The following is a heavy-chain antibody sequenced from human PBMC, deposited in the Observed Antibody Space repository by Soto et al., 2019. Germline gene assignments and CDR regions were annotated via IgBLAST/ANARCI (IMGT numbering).Heavy chain of an antibody. CDR1: GFTFSDAW. Sequence: LRLSCAASGFTFSDAWMSWVRQAPGKGLDWVGRIKSKSGGGTTEYAAPVRGRFTISRDDSKNTLYLQMNSLKTEDTAVYYCTTDLWRIAVVVGSTGYFNPWGQGTPVTVSS. CDR2: IKSKSGGGTT. V-gene: IGHV3-15*01. D-gene: IGHD2-15*01. J-gene: IGHJ5*02. CDR3: TTDLWRIAVVVGSTGYFNP.